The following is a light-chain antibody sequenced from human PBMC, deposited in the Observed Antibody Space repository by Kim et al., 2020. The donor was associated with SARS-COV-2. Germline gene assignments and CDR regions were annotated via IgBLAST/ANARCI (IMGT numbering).Light chain of an antibody. CDR1: KLGDKY. V-gene: IGLV3-1*01. CDR2: QDN. Sequence: VCPGQTASITCSGDKLGDKYACWYQQKPGQSPVLVIYQDNKRPSGIPERFSGSNSGNIATLTISGTQAMDEADYYCQAWDSSTVVFGGGTQLTVL. CDR3: QAWDSSTVV. J-gene: IGLJ2*01.